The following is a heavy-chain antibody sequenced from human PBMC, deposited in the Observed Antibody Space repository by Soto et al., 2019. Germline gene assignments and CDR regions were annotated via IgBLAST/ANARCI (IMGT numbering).Heavy chain of an antibody. Sequence: SETLSLTCTVSGGSISSGGYYWSWIRQHPGKGLEWIGYIYYSGSTYYNPSLKSRVTISVDTSKNQFSLKLSSVTAADTAVYYCARVSKQLARGIDYWGQGTLVTVSS. CDR1: GGSISSGGYY. CDR3: ARVSKQLARGIDY. CDR2: IYYSGST. D-gene: IGHD6-13*01. V-gene: IGHV4-31*03. J-gene: IGHJ4*02.